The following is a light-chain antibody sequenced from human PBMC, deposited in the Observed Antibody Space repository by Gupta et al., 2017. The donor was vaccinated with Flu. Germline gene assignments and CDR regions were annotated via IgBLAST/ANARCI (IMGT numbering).Light chain of an antibody. Sequence: STQSAPEAAKIRISVLCTQSSNRSLAWYQQRPGEAPRHLIYKASTVETGVPARFSGSGSGTEFTLTISGLEPEDFAKYYCQQYYRPPQTFGEGTKVEI. V-gene: IGKV1-5*03. CDR3: QQYYRPPQT. J-gene: IGKJ4*01. CDR2: KAS. CDR1: QSSNRS.